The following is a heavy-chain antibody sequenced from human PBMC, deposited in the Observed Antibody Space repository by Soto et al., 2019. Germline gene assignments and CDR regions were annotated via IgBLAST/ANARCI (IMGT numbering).Heavy chain of an antibody. CDR3: GRGVDSWSYYFDY. J-gene: IGHJ4*02. Sequence: QVQLVESGGGVVQPGRSLRLSCAASGFTFSSYGMHWVRQAPGKGLNWVAVIWYDGGNKYYADSVKGRFIISRDNSKNTLDLEMNSLRAEGTAVYYCGRGVDSWSYYFDYWGQGTLVTVSS. CDR1: GFTFSSYG. CDR2: IWYDGGNK. V-gene: IGHV3-33*01. D-gene: IGHD1-26*01.